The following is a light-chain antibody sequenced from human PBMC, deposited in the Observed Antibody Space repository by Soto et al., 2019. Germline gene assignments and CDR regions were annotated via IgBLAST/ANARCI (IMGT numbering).Light chain of an antibody. J-gene: IGLJ1*01. CDR2: DVS. Sequence: QSALTQPRSVSGTPGQSDTISCPGTSSDVGGYNYVSWYQQHPGKAPKLMIYDVSKRPSGVPDRFSGSKSGNTASLTISGLQAEDEADYYCCSYAGSYSFVFGTGTKVTVL. CDR3: CSYAGSYSFV. CDR1: SSDVGGYNY. V-gene: IGLV2-11*01.